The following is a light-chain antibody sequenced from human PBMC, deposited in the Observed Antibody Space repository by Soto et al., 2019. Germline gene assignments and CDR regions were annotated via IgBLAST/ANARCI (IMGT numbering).Light chain of an antibody. J-gene: IGLJ1*01. V-gene: IGLV1-44*01. CDR1: SXNIGSNT. Sequence: QSVLTQPPSASGTPGQRVTISCSGSSXNIGSNTVNWFQHLPGTAPKLLIYINNQPPSGVPDRFSGSKSGTSAYLAISGLQSEDEADYYSAAWDDILNGYVFGTGTKVT. CDR3: AAWDDILNGYV. CDR2: INN.